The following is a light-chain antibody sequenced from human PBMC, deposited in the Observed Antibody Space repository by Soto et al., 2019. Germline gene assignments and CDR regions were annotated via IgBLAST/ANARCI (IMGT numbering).Light chain of an antibody. Sequence: DIVMTQSPDSLAVSLGERATINCKSSQSVLYSSNNKNYLAWYQQKPGQPPKLLIYWASTRESWVPDRFSGSGSGTDFTLTISSLHAEDVAVYYCQQYYSTPRTFGQWTKVEIK. J-gene: IGKJ1*01. CDR1: QSVLYSSNNKNY. CDR2: WAS. CDR3: QQYYSTPRT. V-gene: IGKV4-1*01.